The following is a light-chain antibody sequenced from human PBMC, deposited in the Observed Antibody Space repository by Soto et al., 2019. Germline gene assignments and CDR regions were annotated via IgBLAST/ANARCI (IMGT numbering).Light chain of an antibody. J-gene: IGKJ4*01. CDR3: QQYGSSLPLT. CDR1: QSVSNSY. Sequence: EIVMTQSPATLSLSPGERATLSCGASQSVSNSYLAWYQQRRGLAPRLLIYDASSRATGIPDRFSGSGSGTDFTLTISRLEPEDFAVYYCQQYGSSLPLTFGGGTKVDIK. V-gene: IGKV3D-20*01. CDR2: DAS.